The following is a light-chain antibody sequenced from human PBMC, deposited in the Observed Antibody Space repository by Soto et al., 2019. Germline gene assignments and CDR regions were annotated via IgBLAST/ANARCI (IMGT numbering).Light chain of an antibody. V-gene: IGKV1-8*01. J-gene: IGKJ1*01. CDR1: QGISSY. CDR2: AAS. Sequence: ALRMTQSASSLSASTGDRVTITCRASQGISSYLAWYQQKPGKAPKLLIYAASTLQSGVPSRFSGSGSGTDFTLTISCLQSEDFATYYCQQYYSYPRTFGQGTKVDIK. CDR3: QQYYSYPRT.